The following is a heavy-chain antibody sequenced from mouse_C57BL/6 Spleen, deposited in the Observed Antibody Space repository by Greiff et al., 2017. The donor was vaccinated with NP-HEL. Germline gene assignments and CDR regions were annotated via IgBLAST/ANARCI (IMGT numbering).Heavy chain of an antibody. Sequence: QVQLKQSGAELARPGASVKLSCKASGYTFTSYGISWVKQRTGQGLEWIGEIYPRSGNTYYNEKFKGKATLTADKSSSTAYMELRSLTSEDSAVYFCARSGSSSWFAYWGQGTLVTVSA. CDR2: IYPRSGNT. D-gene: IGHD1-1*01. CDR1: GYTFTSYG. J-gene: IGHJ3*01. CDR3: ARSGSSSWFAY. V-gene: IGHV1-81*01.